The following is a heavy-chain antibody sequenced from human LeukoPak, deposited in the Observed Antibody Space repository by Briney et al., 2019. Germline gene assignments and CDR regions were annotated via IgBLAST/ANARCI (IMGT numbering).Heavy chain of an antibody. CDR1: GYTFTSYG. V-gene: IGHV1-8*03. CDR3: ARVAKQWSPNWFDP. CDR2: MNPNSGNT. J-gene: IGHJ5*02. Sequence: ASVKVSCKASGYTFTSYGISWVRQATGQGLEWMGWMNPNSGNTGYAQKFQGRVTITRNTSISTAYMELSSLRSEDTAVYYCARVAKQWSPNWFDPWGQGTLVTVSS. D-gene: IGHD6-19*01.